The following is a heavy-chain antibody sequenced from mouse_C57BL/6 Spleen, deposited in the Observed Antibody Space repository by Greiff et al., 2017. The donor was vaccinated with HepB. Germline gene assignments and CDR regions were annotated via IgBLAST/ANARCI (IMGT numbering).Heavy chain of an antibody. V-gene: IGHV1-64*01. CDR3: AREGDSSGYVLDY. CDR2: IHPNSGST. Sequence: QVQLKQPGAELVKPGASVKLSCKASGYTFTSYWMHWVKQRPGQGLEWIGMIHPNSGSTNYNEKFKSKATLTVDKSSSTAYMQLSSLTSEDSAVYYCAREGDSSGYVLDYWGQGTTLTVSS. D-gene: IGHD3-2*02. CDR1: GYTFTSYW. J-gene: IGHJ2*01.